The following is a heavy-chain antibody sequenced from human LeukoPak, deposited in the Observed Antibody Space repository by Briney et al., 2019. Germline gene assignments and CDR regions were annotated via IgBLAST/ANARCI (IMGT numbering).Heavy chain of an antibody. CDR3: TIRITIFGVVVDY. CDR1: GFTFSGSA. V-gene: IGHV3-73*01. D-gene: IGHD3-3*01. Sequence: PGGSLRLSCAASGFTFSGSAMQWVRQASGKGLEWVGRIRSKANSYATAYAASVKGRFTISRDDSKNTAYLQMNSLKTEDTAVYYCTIRITIFGVVVDYWGQGTLVTVSS. J-gene: IGHJ4*02. CDR2: IRSKANSYAT.